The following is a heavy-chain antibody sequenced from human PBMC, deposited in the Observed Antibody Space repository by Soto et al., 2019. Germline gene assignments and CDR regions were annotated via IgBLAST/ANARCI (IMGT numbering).Heavy chain of an antibody. J-gene: IGHJ6*03. CDR1: GGTFTSET. CDR2: IIPILGTG. D-gene: IGHD3-10*01. CDR3: AREEGSYNMGTVPFYYMDV. V-gene: IGHV1-69*08. Sequence: QVQLVQSGPEVKKSGSSVKVSCKLSGGTFTSETISWVRQAPGQGLEWMGRIIPILGTGNYAQKFQGRITITEDKSTNTGYMELSSLTSEDTAVYFGAREEGSYNMGTVPFYYMDVWGNGTTVTVSS.